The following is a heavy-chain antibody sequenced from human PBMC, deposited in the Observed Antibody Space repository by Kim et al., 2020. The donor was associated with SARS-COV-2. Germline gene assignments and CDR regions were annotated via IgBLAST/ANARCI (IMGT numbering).Heavy chain of an antibody. CDR1: GYTFPSYG. CDR3: ARDGGYCSSTSCYGGAFDI. J-gene: IGHJ3*02. Sequence: ASVKVSCKASGYTFPSYGITWVRQAPGQGFEWMGWISVYNGNTNYAQKLQGRVTMTTDTSTSTAYMELRSLRSDDTAVYYCARDGGYCSSTSCYGGAFDIWGQGTMVTVSS. V-gene: IGHV1-18*01. D-gene: IGHD2-2*01. CDR2: ISVYNGNT.